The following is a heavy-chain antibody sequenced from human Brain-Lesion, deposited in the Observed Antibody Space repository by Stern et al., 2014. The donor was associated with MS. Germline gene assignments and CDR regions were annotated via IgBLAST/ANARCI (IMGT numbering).Heavy chain of an antibody. CDR1: GYIFTGYY. D-gene: IGHD3-3*01. V-gene: IGHV1-2*02. CDR2: INPNTGGT. J-gene: IGHJ6*02. Sequence: QVQLVQSGAEVKKPGASVKVSCKTSGYIFTGYYIHWVRQAPGQGLEWMAWINPNTGGTKYAQKFQGRVTMSRDTSLSTAYGELSNLAIDGTGVLYWARGQRGNTIFGVVTGHYYLGMDGLGQGATVT. CDR3: ARGQRGNTIFGVVTGHYYLGMDG.